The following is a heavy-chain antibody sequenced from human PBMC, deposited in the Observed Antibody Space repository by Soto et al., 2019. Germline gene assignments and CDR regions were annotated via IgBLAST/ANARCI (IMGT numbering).Heavy chain of an antibody. CDR1: GGSFNGYY. Sequence: QVQLRQWGAGLVKPSETLSLTGAVYGGSFNGYYWNWIRQPPGKGLEWIGEINHSGNTNYNPSLKSRASISVDTSKNQFSLRLSSVTAADTAVYYCASQRPTVTTFDYWGQGTLVTVSS. CDR2: INHSGNT. J-gene: IGHJ4*02. CDR3: ASQRPTVTTFDY. V-gene: IGHV4-34*01. D-gene: IGHD4-17*01.